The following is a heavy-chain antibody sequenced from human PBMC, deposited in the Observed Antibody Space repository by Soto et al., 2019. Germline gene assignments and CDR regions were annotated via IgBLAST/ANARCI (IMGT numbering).Heavy chain of an antibody. CDR3: ARRKIGSTRSSSEYYYYGMDV. Sequence: PGESLKISCKGSGYSFTSYWISWVRQVPGKGLEWMGRIDPSDSYTNYSPSFQGHVTISADKSISTAYLQWSSLKASDTAMYYCARRKIGSTRSSSEYYYYGMDVWGQGTTVTVSS. J-gene: IGHJ6*02. CDR1: GYSFTSYW. CDR2: IDPSDSYT. V-gene: IGHV5-10-1*01. D-gene: IGHD6-6*01.